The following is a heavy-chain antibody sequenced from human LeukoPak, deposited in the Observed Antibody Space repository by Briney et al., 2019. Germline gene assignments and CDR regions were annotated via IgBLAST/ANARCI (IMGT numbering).Heavy chain of an antibody. J-gene: IGHJ3*02. Sequence: GASVKVSCKASGYTFTSYGISWVRQAPGQGLEWLGWISAYNGNTNYAQKLQGRVTMTTDTSTSTAYMELRSLRSDDTAVYYCARDRPPSSNLGRAFDIWGQETMVTVSS. V-gene: IGHV1-18*01. CDR2: ISAYNGNT. CDR1: GYTFTSYG. CDR3: ARDRPPSSNLGRAFDI. D-gene: IGHD3-16*01.